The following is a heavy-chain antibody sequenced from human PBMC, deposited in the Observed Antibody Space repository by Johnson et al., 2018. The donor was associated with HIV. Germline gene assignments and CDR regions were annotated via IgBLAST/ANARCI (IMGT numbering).Heavy chain of an antibody. D-gene: IGHD1-26*01. CDR2: INSDGSST. CDR1: GFTFDDYA. Sequence: VQLVESGGGLVQPDKSLRLSCVASGFTFDDYAMNWVRQAPGKGLEWVSGINSDGSSTSYADSVKGRFTISRDNAKNTLYLQMNSLRADDTALYYCARGRDSSGDGGAFDIWGQGTMVTVSS. J-gene: IGHJ3*02. CDR3: ARGRDSSGDGGAFDI. V-gene: IGHV3-9*01.